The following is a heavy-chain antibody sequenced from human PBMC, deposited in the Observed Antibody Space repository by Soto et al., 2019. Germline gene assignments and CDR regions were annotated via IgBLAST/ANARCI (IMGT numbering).Heavy chain of an antibody. CDR3: AREHCSSTSCLNVFDY. CDR1: GFTFSSYS. Sequence: EVQLVESGGGLVQPGGSLRLSCAASGFTFSSYSMNWVRQAPGKGLEWVSYISSSSSTIYYADSVKGRFTISRDNAKNSVYIQMNSLRAEETAVYYCAREHCSSTSCLNVFDYWGQGTLVTVSS. D-gene: IGHD2-2*01. CDR2: ISSSSSTI. J-gene: IGHJ4*02. V-gene: IGHV3-48*01.